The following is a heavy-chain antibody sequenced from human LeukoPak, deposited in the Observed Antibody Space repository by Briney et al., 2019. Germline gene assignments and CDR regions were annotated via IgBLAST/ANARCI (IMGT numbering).Heavy chain of an antibody. Sequence: GGSLRLSCAASGFTFSGSAMHWVRQASGKGLEWVGRIRSKANSYATEYAAPVKGRFTISRDDSKNTAYLQMNSLTTEDTAVYYCTRFSQVAGPNWGQGTLVTVSS. CDR1: GFTFSGSA. CDR3: TRFSQVAGPN. J-gene: IGHJ4*02. D-gene: IGHD6-19*01. V-gene: IGHV3-73*01. CDR2: IRSKANSYAT.